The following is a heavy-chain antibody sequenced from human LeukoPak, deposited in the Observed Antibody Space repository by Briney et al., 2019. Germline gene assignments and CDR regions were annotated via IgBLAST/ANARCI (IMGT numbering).Heavy chain of an antibody. CDR1: GGSISAYY. J-gene: IGHJ5*02. CDR2: IYRSGDT. Sequence: SETLSLTCTVSGGSISAYYWNWIRQPAGKGLEWIGRIYRSGDTNYNPSLKSRVTMSVDASKNHFSLKLTSVAAADSAVYYCARGTQGYCSSTVCYRWFDPWGQGTLVTVSS. CDR3: ARGTQGYCSSTVCYRWFDP. V-gene: IGHV4-4*07. D-gene: IGHD2-2*02.